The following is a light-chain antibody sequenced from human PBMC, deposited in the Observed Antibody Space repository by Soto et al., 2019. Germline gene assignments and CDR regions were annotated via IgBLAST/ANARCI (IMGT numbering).Light chain of an antibody. Sequence: QSALTQPASVSGSPGQSITISCTGTISDIGGYNYVGWYQHHPGKATKLLIYDVSNRPSGVSNRFSGSKSGNTASLTISGLQVEEEADYYCSSYATTSPLIFGGGTKLTVL. CDR3: SSYATTSPLI. J-gene: IGLJ2*01. V-gene: IGLV2-14*03. CDR1: ISDIGGYNY. CDR2: DVS.